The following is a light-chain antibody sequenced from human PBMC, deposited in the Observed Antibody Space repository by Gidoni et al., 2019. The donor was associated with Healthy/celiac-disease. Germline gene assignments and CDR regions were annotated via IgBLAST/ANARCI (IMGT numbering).Light chain of an antibody. CDR2: EVS. J-gene: IGLJ2*01. V-gene: IGLV2-23*02. CDR3: CSYAGSSTVV. Sequence: ALTEPASVSGSPGQWTTISFTGTSSAVRSYNLVSWYQQHPVKAPKLMIYEVSKRPSGVSNRFSGSRSGNSASLTISGLQAEDEADYYCCSYAGSSTVVFGGGTKLTVL. CDR1: SSAVRSYNL.